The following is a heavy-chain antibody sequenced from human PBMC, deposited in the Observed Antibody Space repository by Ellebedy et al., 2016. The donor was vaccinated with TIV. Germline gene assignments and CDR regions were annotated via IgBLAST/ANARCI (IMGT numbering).Heavy chain of an antibody. J-gene: IGHJ4*02. D-gene: IGHD3-10*01. CDR2: IVVGSGNT. CDR1: GFTFTSSA. CDR3: ALGYYGSGSDY. Sequence: SVKVSXXASGFTFTSSAVQWVRQARGQRLEWIGWIVVGSGNTNYAQKFQERVTITRDMSTSTAYMELSSLRSEVTAVYYCALGYYGSGSDYWGQGTLVTVSS. V-gene: IGHV1-58*01.